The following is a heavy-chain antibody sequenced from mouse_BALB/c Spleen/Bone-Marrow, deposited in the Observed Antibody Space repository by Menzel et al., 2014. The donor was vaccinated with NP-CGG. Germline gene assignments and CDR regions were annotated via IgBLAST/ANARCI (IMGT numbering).Heavy chain of an antibody. CDR1: GYTFTSYC. D-gene: IGHD2-2*01. CDR2: INPSNGGT. Sequence: QVQLKQSGAELVKPGASVKLSCKASGYTFTSYCMYWVKQRPGQGLEWIGEINPSNGGTNFNEKFKSKATLTVDKSSSTAYMQLSSLTSEDSAVYYCTRSGTSWLRRSWYFDVWGAGTTVTVSS. J-gene: IGHJ1*01. CDR3: TRSGTSWLRRSWYFDV. V-gene: IGHV1S81*02.